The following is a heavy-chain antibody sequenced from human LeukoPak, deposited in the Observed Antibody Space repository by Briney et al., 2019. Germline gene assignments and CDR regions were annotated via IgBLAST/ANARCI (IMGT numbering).Heavy chain of an antibody. D-gene: IGHD5-18*01. CDR1: GFTFSSYE. CDR2: ISGSSSNV. V-gene: IGHV3-48*03. J-gene: IGHJ4*02. CDR3: ARGFRDTAMFLDY. Sequence: SGGSLRLSCAASGFTFSSYEMNWVRQAPGKGLEWISAISGSSSNVYYAASVRGRFTISRDNAENSLYLQSNTMRAEDTAVYYCARGFRDTAMFLDYWGQGTLVTVSS.